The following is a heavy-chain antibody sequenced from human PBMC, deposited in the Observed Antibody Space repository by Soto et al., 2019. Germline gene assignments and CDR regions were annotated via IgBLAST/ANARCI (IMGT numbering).Heavy chain of an antibody. Sequence: PGGSLRLSCAASGFTFSSDGMHWVRQAPGKGLEWVAVISYDGSNKYYADSVKGRFTISRDNSKNTLYLQMNSLRAEDTAVYYCAKDITMVRGVIVYYYYGMDVWGQGTTVTVS. CDR1: GFTFSSDG. CDR3: AKDITMVRGVIVYYYYGMDV. J-gene: IGHJ6*02. CDR2: ISYDGSNK. D-gene: IGHD3-10*01. V-gene: IGHV3-30*18.